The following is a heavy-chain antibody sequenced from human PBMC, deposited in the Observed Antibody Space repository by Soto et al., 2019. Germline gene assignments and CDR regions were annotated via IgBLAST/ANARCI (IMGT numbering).Heavy chain of an antibody. CDR1: GGSISSYY. V-gene: IGHV4-39*01. D-gene: IGHD6-13*01. J-gene: IGHJ4*02. CDR3: LRLSIAAAQFDY. Sequence: SETLSLTCTVSGGSISSYYWGWIRQPPGKGLEWIGSIYYSGSTYYNPSLKSRVTISVDTSKNQFSLKLSSVTAADTAVYYCLRLSIAAAQFDYWGQGTLVTVSS. CDR2: IYYSGST.